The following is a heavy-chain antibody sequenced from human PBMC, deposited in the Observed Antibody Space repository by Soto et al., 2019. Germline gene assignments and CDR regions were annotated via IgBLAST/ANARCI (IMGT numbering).Heavy chain of an antibody. CDR2: IYYSGST. V-gene: IGHV4-30-4*01. CDR1: GGSISSGDYY. Sequence: PSETLSLTCTVSGGSISSGDYYWSWIRQPPGKGLEWIGYIYYSGSTYYNPSLKSRVTISVDTSKNQFSLKLSSVTAADTAVYYCARVKGLGDDSSGYYWNWFDPWGQGTLVTAPQ. D-gene: IGHD3-22*01. J-gene: IGHJ5*02. CDR3: ARVKGLGDDSSGYYWNWFDP.